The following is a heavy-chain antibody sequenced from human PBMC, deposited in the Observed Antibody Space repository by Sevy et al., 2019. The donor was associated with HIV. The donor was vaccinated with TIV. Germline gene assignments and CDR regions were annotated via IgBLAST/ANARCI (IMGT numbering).Heavy chain of an antibody. CDR1: GGTFSSYA. D-gene: IGHD6-19*01. J-gene: IGHJ6*03. Sequence: ASVKVSCKASGGTFSSYAISWVRQAPGQGLEWMGGIIPIFGTANYPQKFQGSVPITPDKSTSTAYMELSSLRSEDTAVYSCARVGSGWYREDYYYYMDVWGKWTTVTVSS. CDR2: IIPIFGTA. CDR3: ARVGSGWYREDYYYYMDV. V-gene: IGHV1-69*06.